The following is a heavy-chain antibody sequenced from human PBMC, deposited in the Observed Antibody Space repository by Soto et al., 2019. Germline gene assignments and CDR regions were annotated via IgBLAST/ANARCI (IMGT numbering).Heavy chain of an antibody. CDR1: GGTFSSYA. CDR2: IIPIFGTA. D-gene: IGHD5-18*01. V-gene: IGHV1-69*01. J-gene: IGHJ6*02. Sequence: QVQLVQSGAEVKKPGSSVKVSCKASGGTFSSYAISWVRQAPGQGLEWMGGIIPIFGTANYAQKFQGRVTLTADESTSTAYMELSSLRSEDRAVYYCARDTARRYYYYYFGMDVWGQGTTVTVSS. CDR3: ARDTARRYYYYYFGMDV.